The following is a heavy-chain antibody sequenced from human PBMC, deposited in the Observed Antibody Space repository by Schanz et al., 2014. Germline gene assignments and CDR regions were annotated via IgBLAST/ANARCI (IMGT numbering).Heavy chain of an antibody. V-gene: IGHV4-59*08. Sequence: QVQLQESGPGLVKPSETLSLTCTVSGASISFYDWNWIRQSPGKGLEWIGYIYHSGSPIYNPSLQSEVTIPIDTPKNHVSLKRESVTAADTAMYFCARQGDVYRLDYWGQGTLVTVTS. CDR2: IYHSGSP. D-gene: IGHD1-26*01. CDR1: GASISFYD. CDR3: ARQGDVYRLDY. J-gene: IGHJ4*02.